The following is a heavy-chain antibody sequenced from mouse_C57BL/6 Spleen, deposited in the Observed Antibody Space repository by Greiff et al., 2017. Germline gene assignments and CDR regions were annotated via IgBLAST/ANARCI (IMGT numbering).Heavy chain of an antibody. CDR2: INPSNGGT. D-gene: IGHD1-3*01. J-gene: IGHJ3*01. CDR1: GYTFNSYW. V-gene: IGHV1-53*01. Sequence: QVQLQQPGPELVKPGASVKLSCKASGYTFNSYWMHWVKQRPGQGLEWTGNINPSNGGTKYTEKFKSKATLTVDKSSSTAYMQLSSLTSEDSAVYYCARELPRGFSYWGQGTLVTVSA. CDR3: ARELPRGFSY.